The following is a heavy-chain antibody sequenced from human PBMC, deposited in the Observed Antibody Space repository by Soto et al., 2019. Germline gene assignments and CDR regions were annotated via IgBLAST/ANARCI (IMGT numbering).Heavy chain of an antibody. D-gene: IGHD3-22*01. CDR2: ISGSGGST. CDR3: AKGPDDSSGYYYFDFDY. J-gene: IGHJ4*02. CDR1: GFTFSSYA. Sequence: HPGGSLRLSCAASGFTFSSYAMSWVRQAPGKGLEWVSAISGSGGSTYYADSVKGRFTISRDNSKNTLYLQMNSLRAEDTAVYYCAKGPDDSSGYYYFDFDYWGQGTLVTVSS. V-gene: IGHV3-23*01.